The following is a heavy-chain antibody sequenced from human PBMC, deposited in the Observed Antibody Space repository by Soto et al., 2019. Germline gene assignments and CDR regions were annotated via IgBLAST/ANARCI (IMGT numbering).Heavy chain of an antibody. CDR1: GGTFSSYA. Sequence: QVQLVQSGAEVKKPGSSVKVSCKASGGTFSSYAISWVRQAPGQGLEWMGGIIPIFGTANYAQKFQGRVTITADESTSTAYMGLSSLRSEDTAVYYCAREGGRDGIVGAALDYWGQGTLVTVSS. CDR2: IIPIFGTA. CDR3: AREGGRDGIVGAALDY. J-gene: IGHJ4*02. D-gene: IGHD1-26*01. V-gene: IGHV1-69*12.